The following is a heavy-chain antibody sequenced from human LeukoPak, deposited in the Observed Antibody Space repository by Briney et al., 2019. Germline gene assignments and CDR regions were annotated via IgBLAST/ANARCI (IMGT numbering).Heavy chain of an antibody. CDR3: ARELWVGDFIETYFDF. CDR2: IWYDETTK. J-gene: IGHJ4*02. CDR1: GLTFRSYN. Sequence: PGGSLRLSCAASGLTFRSYNMHWVRQAPGKGLEWVAVIWYDETTKYYAASVKDRFTVSRDNSKNTLYLEMNSLRADDTAVYYCARELWVGDFIETYFDFWGQGTLVTVSS. V-gene: IGHV3-33*01. D-gene: IGHD3-10*01.